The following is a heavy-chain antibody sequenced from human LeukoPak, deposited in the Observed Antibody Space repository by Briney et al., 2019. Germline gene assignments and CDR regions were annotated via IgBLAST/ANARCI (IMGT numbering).Heavy chain of an antibody. CDR2: ISAYNGKT. CDR1: GYTFRQYS. V-gene: IGHV1-18*01. D-gene: IGHD4-17*01. J-gene: IGHJ4*02. CDR3: ARDGPDYGDYVNFDY. Sequence: ASVKLSCKASGYTFRQYSISWVRQAPGQGLEWMGWISAYNGKTNYAQKLQGRVTMTTDTSTNTAYMELRSLRSDDTAVYYCARDGPDYGDYVNFDYWGQGTLVTVSS.